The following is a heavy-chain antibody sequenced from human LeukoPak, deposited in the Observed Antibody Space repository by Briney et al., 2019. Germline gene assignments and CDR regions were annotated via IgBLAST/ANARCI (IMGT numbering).Heavy chain of an antibody. D-gene: IGHD3-3*01. CDR2: IWYDGSNK. Sequence: PGGSLRLSCAVSGFTFSSYGMHWVRKAPGKGLEWVAVIWYDGSNKYYADSVKGRFTISRDNSKNTLYLQMSSLRAEDTAVYYCARDGSGYRPIEYFQHWGQGTLVTVSS. J-gene: IGHJ1*01. CDR1: GFTFSSYG. V-gene: IGHV3-33*01. CDR3: ARDGSGYRPIEYFQH.